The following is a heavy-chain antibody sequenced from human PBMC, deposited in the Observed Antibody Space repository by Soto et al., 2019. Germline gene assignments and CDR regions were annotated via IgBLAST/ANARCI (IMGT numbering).Heavy chain of an antibody. V-gene: IGHV1-69*13. CDR3: ARARYGDFVTSFDS. J-gene: IGHJ5*01. CDR1: GGIFSSYA. D-gene: IGHD4-17*01. Sequence: SVKVSCTASGGIFSSYAVCWVPPVPGRGLEWMGGLFPIFATPKYGQKLKDRVTITADESRSTAYMELSSLRSDETAVYYCARARYGDFVTSFDSWG. CDR2: LFPIFATP.